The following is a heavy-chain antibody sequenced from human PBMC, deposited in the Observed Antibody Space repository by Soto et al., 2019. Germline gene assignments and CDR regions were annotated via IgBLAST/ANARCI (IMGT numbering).Heavy chain of an antibody. CDR3: AKDFGSGSYYRKNAFDI. CDR2: ISWNSGSI. J-gene: IGHJ3*02. Sequence: GGSLRLSCAASGFTFDDYAMHWVRQAPGKGLEWVSSISWNSGSIGYADSVKGRFTISRDNAKNSLYLQMNSLRAEDTALYYCAKDFGSGSYYRKNAFDIWGQGTMVTVSS. V-gene: IGHV3-9*01. D-gene: IGHD3-10*01. CDR1: GFTFDDYA.